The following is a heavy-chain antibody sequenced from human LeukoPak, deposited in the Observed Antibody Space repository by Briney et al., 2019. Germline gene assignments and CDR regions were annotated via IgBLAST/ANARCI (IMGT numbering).Heavy chain of an antibody. J-gene: IGHJ3*02. CDR3: ARVSSIAAAGIDAFDI. CDR2: IIPILGIA. Sequence: ASVKVSCKASGGTFSSYAISWVRQAPGQGLEWMGRIIPILGIANYAQKFQGRVTITADKSTSTAYMELSSLRSEDTAVYYCARVSSIAAAGIDAFDISGQGTMVTVSS. V-gene: IGHV1-69*04. CDR1: GGTFSSYA. D-gene: IGHD6-13*01.